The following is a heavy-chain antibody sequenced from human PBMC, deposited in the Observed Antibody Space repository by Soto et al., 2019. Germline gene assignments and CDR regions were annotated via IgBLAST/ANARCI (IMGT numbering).Heavy chain of an antibody. J-gene: IGHJ6*03. D-gene: IGHD1-1*01. CDR1: GDSFSINIAA. V-gene: IGHV6-1*01. Sequence: QTLSLTCAISGDSFSINIAAWNWIRQSPSRGLEWLGRTYYRSKWYYTYAASVKSRITVSPDTSKNQFSLQLTSVTPEDTAVYYCARGSWDDVSGHYYMDVWDKGTTVTVSS. CDR2: TYYRSKWYY. CDR3: ARGSWDDVSGHYYMDV.